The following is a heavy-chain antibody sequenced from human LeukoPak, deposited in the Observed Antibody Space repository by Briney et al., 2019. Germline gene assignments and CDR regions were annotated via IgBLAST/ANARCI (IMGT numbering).Heavy chain of an antibody. V-gene: IGHV4-59*01. CDR1: GSSISSYY. Sequence: SETLSLTCTVSGSSISSYYWSWIRQPPGQGLEWIGYIYYSGSTNYNPSLKSRVTISVDTSKNQFSLKLSSVTAADTAVYYCARGLKRLLFDYWGQGTLVTVSS. CDR2: IYYSGST. D-gene: IGHD4-17*01. J-gene: IGHJ4*02. CDR3: ARGLKRLLFDY.